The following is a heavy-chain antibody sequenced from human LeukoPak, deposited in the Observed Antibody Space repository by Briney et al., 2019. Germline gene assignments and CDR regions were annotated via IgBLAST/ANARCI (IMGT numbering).Heavy chain of an antibody. Sequence: PSQTLSLTCTVSGGSISSGSYYWSWIREPAGKGLEWIGRIYTSGSTNYNPSLKSRVTISVDTSKNQFSLKLSSVTAADTAVYYCARAYSSNSVGWFDPWGQGTLVTVSS. V-gene: IGHV4-61*02. CDR3: ARAYSSNSVGWFDP. J-gene: IGHJ5*02. D-gene: IGHD4-23*01. CDR1: GGSISSGSYY. CDR2: IYTSGST.